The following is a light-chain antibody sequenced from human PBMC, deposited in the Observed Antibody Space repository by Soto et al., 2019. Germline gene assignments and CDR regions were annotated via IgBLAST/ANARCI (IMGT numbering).Light chain of an antibody. V-gene: IGKV3-20*01. CDR3: QQYGSSTIT. J-gene: IGKJ5*01. CDR2: GIS. CDR1: QSVNSNY. Sequence: EMVMTQSPAILSVSPGESATLSCRASQSVNSNYLAWYQQHPGQPPRLLIYGISTRATGIPARFSGSGSGTDFTLTISRLEPEDFAVYYCQQYGSSTITFGQGTRLEIK.